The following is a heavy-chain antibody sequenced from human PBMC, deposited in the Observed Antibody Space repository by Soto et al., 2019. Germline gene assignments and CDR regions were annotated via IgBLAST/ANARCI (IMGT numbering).Heavy chain of an antibody. V-gene: IGHV4-39*01. CDR1: SCYF. CDR2: IYYSGST. Sequence: SCYFGFWILLHKKKGLEWIGSIYYSGSTYYNPSLKSRVTISVDTSKKQFSLKLSSVTAADTAVYYCDRLLRGDSCSWYLGDNYYYYGMDVWGQG. CDR3: DRLLRGDSCSWYLGDNYYYYGMDV. D-gene: IGHD6-13*01. J-gene: IGHJ6*02.